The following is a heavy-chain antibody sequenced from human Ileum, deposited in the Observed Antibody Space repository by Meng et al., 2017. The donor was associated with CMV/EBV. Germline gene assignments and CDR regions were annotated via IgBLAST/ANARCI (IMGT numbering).Heavy chain of an antibody. D-gene: IGHD6-13*01. CDR1: GFSISSFV. V-gene: IGHV3-74*01. CDR2: INSDGSST. CDR3: ARSSSWYDY. Sequence: GGSLRLSCAASGFSISSFVMHWVRQAPGKGLVWVSRINSDGSSTTYADSVKGRFTISRENAKNTLYLQMNSLRDEDTSVYYCARSSSWYDYWGQGTLVTVSS. J-gene: IGHJ4*02.